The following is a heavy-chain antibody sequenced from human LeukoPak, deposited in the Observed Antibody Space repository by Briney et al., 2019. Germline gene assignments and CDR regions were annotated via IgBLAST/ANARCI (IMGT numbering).Heavy chain of an antibody. V-gene: IGHV3-74*01. CDR2: IYSDGSST. D-gene: IGHD3-3*01. CDR3: AREGLNFYYFDY. CDR1: GFTFSTYW. Sequence: GGSLGLSCAASGFTFSTYWMHWVRQAPGKGLVWVSRIYSDGSSTSYADSVKGRFTISRDKNTLYLQMNSLRAEDTAVYYCAREGLNFYYFDYWGQGTLVTVSS. J-gene: IGHJ4*02.